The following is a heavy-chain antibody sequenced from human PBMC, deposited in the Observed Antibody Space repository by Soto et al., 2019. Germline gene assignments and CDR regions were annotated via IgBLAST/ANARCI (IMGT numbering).Heavy chain of an antibody. CDR1: GFTFSSYG. CDR3: AKDQGYSSSWSLYYYYGMDV. J-gene: IGHJ6*02. V-gene: IGHV3-30*18. Sequence: PGGSLRLSCAASGFTFSSYGMHWVRQAPGKGLEWVAVISYDGSNKYYADSVKGRFTISGDNSKNTLYLQMNSLRAEDTAVYYCAKDQGYSSSWSLYYYYGMDVWGQGTTVTVSS. CDR2: ISYDGSNK. D-gene: IGHD6-13*01.